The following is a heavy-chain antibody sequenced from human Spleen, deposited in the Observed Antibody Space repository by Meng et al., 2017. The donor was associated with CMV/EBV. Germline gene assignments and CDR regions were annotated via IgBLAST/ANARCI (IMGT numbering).Heavy chain of an antibody. CDR1: GFTFSNYD. Sequence: GGSLRLSCAASGFTFSNYDMHWVRQPTGKGLEWVSGIGSAGDTYYSDSVKGRFTISRDNSNNTLYLDMTSLRPEDTAVYYCARDGEVRFLEWLTTIRGMDVWGQGTTVTVSS. CDR2: IGSAGDT. J-gene: IGHJ6*02. D-gene: IGHD3-3*01. V-gene: IGHV3-13*01. CDR3: ARDGEVRFLEWLTTIRGMDV.